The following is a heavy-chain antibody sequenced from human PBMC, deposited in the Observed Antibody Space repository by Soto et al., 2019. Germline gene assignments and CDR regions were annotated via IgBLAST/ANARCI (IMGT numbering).Heavy chain of an antibody. Sequence: SVKVSCKASGGTFSSYAISWVRQAPGQGLEWMGGIIPIFGTANYAQKFQGRVTITADESTSTAYMELSSLRSEDTAVYYCARHDCISSSCYYYYYYGMDVWGQGTTVTV. J-gene: IGHJ6*02. V-gene: IGHV1-69*13. CDR1: GGTFSSYA. CDR3: ARHDCISSSCYYYYYYGMDV. D-gene: IGHD2-2*01. CDR2: IIPIFGTA.